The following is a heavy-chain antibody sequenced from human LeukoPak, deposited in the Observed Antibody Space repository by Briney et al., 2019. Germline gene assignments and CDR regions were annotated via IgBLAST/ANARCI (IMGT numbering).Heavy chain of an antibody. V-gene: IGHV1-2*02. CDR1: GYTFTGYY. D-gene: IGHD3-22*01. CDR2: INPNSGGT. J-gene: IGHJ4*02. CDR3: ARNEFTGYYDSSGYELAY. Sequence: GASVKVSCKASGYTFTGYYMHWVRQAPGQGLEWMGWINPNSGGTNYAQKFQGRVTMTRDTSISTAYMELSRLRSEDTAVYYCARNEFTGYYDSSGYELAYWGQGTLVTVSS.